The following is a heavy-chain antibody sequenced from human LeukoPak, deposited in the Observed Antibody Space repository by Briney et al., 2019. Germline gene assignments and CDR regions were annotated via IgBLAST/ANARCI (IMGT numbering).Heavy chain of an antibody. Sequence: GGTLRLSCAASGFTFSSYAMNWVRQAPGKGLEWVTGISGSGTNTYYADSVKGRFTISRDNSKNTLYMQMNSLRAEDTAVYYCAKGDKPVIAMVKFDYWGQGTLVTVSS. CDR2: ISGSGTNT. CDR3: AKGDKPVIAMVKFDY. CDR1: GFTFSSYA. J-gene: IGHJ4*02. V-gene: IGHV3-23*01. D-gene: IGHD5-18*01.